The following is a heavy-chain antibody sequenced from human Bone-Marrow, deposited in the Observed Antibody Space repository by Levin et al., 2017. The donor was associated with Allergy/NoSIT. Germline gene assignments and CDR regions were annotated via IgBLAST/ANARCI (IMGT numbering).Heavy chain of an antibody. Sequence: ASVKVSCKASGYTFTGYYMHWVRQAPGQGLEWMGWINPNSGGTNYAQKFQGRVTMTRDTSISTAYMELSRLRSDDTAVYYCAREGYYGSGSYYNLPYFDYWGQGTLVTVSS. CDR2: INPNSGGT. CDR3: AREGYYGSGSYYNLPYFDY. CDR1: GYTFTGYY. V-gene: IGHV1-2*02. D-gene: IGHD3-10*01. J-gene: IGHJ4*02.